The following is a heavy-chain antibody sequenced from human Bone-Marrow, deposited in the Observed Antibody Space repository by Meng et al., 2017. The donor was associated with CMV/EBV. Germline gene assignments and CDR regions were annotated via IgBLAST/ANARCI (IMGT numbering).Heavy chain of an antibody. CDR2: IIPILGIA. J-gene: IGHJ6*02. Sequence: SVKVSCKASGGTFSSYAISWVRQAPGQGLEWMGGIIPILGIANYAQKFQGRVTITADKSTSTAYMELSSLRSEDTAVYYCASGYCSSTSCYFLTTKRPLYYYYGMDVWGQRTTVTVSS. CDR3: ASGYCSSTSCYFLTTKRPLYYYYGMDV. CDR1: GGTFSSYA. V-gene: IGHV1-69*10. D-gene: IGHD2-2*03.